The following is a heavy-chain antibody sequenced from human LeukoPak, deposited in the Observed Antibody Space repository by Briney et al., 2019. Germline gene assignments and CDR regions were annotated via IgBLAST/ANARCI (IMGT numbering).Heavy chain of an antibody. D-gene: IGHD3-9*01. CDR1: GGSISSYY. J-gene: IGHJ4*02. Sequence: SETLSLTCTVSGGSISSYYWSWIRQPPGKGLEWIGYIYYSGSTNYNPSLKSRVTISVDTSKNQFSLKLSSVTAADTAVYYCASTVSELRYFDWLYPFDYWGQGTLVTVSS. CDR2: IYYSGST. V-gene: IGHV4-59*12. CDR3: ASTVSELRYFDWLYPFDY.